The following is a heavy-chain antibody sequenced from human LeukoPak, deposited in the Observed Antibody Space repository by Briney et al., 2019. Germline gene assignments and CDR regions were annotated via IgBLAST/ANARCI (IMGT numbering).Heavy chain of an antibody. CDR1: GYTFTSYG. J-gene: IGHJ4*02. V-gene: IGHV1-18*01. CDR2: VRAYNGNT. Sequence: ASVKLSCKGSGYTFTSYGICWVRQAPGQGLEWVGWVRAYNGNTNYAQKIQGRVTMTTDTSTSTAYMKLRSLRSDDTAVYYCARDGRIKGGTTFGDYWGQGTLVTVSS. D-gene: IGHD3-10*02. CDR3: ARDGRIKGGTTFGDY.